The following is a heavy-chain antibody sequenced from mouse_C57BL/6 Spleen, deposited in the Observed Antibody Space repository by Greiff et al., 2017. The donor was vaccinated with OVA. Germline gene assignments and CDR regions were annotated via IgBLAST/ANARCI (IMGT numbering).Heavy chain of an antibody. CDR3: ARGEDSSGYNY. CDR2: IYPGDGDT. D-gene: IGHD3-2*02. CDR1: GYAFSSYW. J-gene: IGHJ2*01. Sequence: VQLQQSGAELVKPGASVKISCKASGYAFSSYWMNWVKQRPGKGLEWIGQIYPGDGDTNYNGKFKGKATLTADKSSSTAYMQLSSLTSEDSAVYFCARGEDSSGYNYWGKGTTLTVSS. V-gene: IGHV1-80*01.